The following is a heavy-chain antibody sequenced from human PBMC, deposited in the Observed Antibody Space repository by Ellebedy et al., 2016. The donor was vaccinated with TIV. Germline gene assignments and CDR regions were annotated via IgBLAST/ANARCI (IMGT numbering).Heavy chain of an antibody. CDR2: IYPGDSDT. CDR3: ARRAYYYDSSGYSRNFDY. Sequence: KVSCKGSGYSSTSYWIGWVRQMPGKGLEWMGIIYPGDSDTRYSPSFQGQVTISADKSTSTAYLQWSSLKASDTAMYYCARRAYYYDSSGYSRNFDYWGQGTLVTVSS. CDR1: GYSSTSYW. V-gene: IGHV5-51*01. J-gene: IGHJ4*02. D-gene: IGHD3-22*01.